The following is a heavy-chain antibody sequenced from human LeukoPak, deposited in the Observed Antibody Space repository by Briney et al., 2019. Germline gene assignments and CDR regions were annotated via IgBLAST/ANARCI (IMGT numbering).Heavy chain of an antibody. D-gene: IGHD5-12*01. J-gene: IGHJ6*03. Sequence: GGSLRLSCVASGFTFTSYAMSWVRQAPGKGLEWASTISNSDGNTYYADSVKGRFTISRDNSKNTLYLQMNSLRAEDTAVYYCARVNIVASSSYYMDVWGKGTTVTVSS. CDR3: ARVNIVASSSYYMDV. CDR2: ISNSDGNT. CDR1: GFTFTSYA. V-gene: IGHV3-23*01.